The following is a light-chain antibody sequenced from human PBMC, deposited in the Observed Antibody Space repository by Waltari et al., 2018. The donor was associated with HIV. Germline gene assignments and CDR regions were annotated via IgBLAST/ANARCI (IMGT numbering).Light chain of an antibody. CDR2: MNN. CDR3: AAWDDSLSGWV. J-gene: IGLJ3*02. CDR1: SSNIGSNY. Sequence: QSVLTQPPSASGTPGQRVTISCSGSSSNIGSNYVYWYQQLPGPPPQLLIYMNNQRPSGFPDRFSGSKSGTSASLAISGLRSEDEADYYCAAWDDSLSGWVFGGGTKLTVL. V-gene: IGLV1-47*01.